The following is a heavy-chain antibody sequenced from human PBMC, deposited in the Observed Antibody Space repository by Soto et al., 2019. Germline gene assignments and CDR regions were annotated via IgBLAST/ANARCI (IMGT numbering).Heavy chain of an antibody. CDR2: INAGNGNT. V-gene: IGHV1-3*01. CDR3: ASSGSYWGIDY. Sequence: ASVKVSCKASGYTFTSYAMHWVRQAPGQRLEWMGWINAGNGNTKYSQKFQGRVTIIRDTSASTAYMELSSLRSEDTAVYYCASSGSYWGIDYWGQGTLVTVSS. CDR1: GYTFTSYA. D-gene: IGHD1-26*01. J-gene: IGHJ4*02.